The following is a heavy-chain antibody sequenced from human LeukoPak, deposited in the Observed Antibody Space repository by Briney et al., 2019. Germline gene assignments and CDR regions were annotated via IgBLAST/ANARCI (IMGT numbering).Heavy chain of an antibody. J-gene: IGHJ4*02. CDR3: ARDSLGDPTYYFDY. CDR2: ISYDGSNK. V-gene: IGHV3-30*03. Sequence: PGGSLRLSCAASGFTFSSYGMHWVRQAPGKGLEWVAVISYDGSNKYYADSVRGRFTISRDNSKNTLYVQMNSLRAEDTAVYYCARDSLGDPTYYFDYWGQGTLVTVSS. CDR1: GFTFSSYG. D-gene: IGHD3-10*01.